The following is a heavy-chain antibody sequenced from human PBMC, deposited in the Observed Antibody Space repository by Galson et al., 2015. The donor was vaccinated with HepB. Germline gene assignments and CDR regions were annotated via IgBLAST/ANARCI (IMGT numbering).Heavy chain of an antibody. V-gene: IGHV3-15*01. Sequence: SLRLSCAASGFTFSSYAMSWVRQAPGKGLEWVGRIKSKTDGGTTDYAAPVKGRFTISRDDSKNTLYLQMNSLKTEDTAVYYCTTDAITSEGGMDVWGQGTTVTVSS. CDR3: TTDAITSEGGMDV. CDR2: IKSKTDGGTT. CDR1: GFTFSSYA. J-gene: IGHJ6*02. D-gene: IGHD3-16*01.